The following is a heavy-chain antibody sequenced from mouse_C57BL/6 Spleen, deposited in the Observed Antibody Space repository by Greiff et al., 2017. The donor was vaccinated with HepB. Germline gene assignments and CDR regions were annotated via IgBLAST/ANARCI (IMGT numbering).Heavy chain of an antibody. CDR1: GFSFNTYA. CDR3: VRQSYGSSSWYFDV. V-gene: IGHV10-1*01. Sequence: EVQLVESGGGLVQPKGSLKLSCAASGFSFNTYAMNWVRQAPGKGLEWVARIRSKSNNYATYYADSVKDRFTISRDDSESMLYLQMNNLKTEDTAMYYCVRQSYGSSSWYFDVWGTGTTVTVSS. CDR2: IRSKSNNYAT. D-gene: IGHD1-1*01. J-gene: IGHJ1*03.